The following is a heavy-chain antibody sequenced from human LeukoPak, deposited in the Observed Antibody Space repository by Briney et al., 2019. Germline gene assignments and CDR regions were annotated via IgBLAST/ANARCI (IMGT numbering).Heavy chain of an antibody. V-gene: IGHV3-30-3*01. CDR3: ARGVVKAYAAFDF. D-gene: IGHD3-16*01. Sequence: GGSLRLSCVASGFTFNRFALHWVRQAPGKGLEWVSMISFDGTTKDYADSVKGRFTISRDNSKNTLDLQMNSLKTDVTAVYYCARGVVKAYAAFDFWGQGTLVTVSS. CDR1: GFTFNRFA. CDR2: ISFDGTTK. J-gene: IGHJ4*02.